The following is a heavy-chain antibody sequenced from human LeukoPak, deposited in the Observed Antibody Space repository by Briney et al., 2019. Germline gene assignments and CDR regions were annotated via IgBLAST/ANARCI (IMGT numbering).Heavy chain of an antibody. Sequence: SETLSLTCAIYGGSFSGYSWSWIRQPPGKGLEWIGEINLSGITNCSPSLERRVTMSGDMSKNQFSLKLSSVTAADTADYYCARRGYCSGGNCSTYYFDYWGQGTRVTVSS. CDR1: GGSFSGYS. D-gene: IGHD2-15*01. J-gene: IGHJ4*02. V-gene: IGHV4-34*01. CDR3: ARRGYCSGGNCSTYYFDY. CDR2: INLSGIT.